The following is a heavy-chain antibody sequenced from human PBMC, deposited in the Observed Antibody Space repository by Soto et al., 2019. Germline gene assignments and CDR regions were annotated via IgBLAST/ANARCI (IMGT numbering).Heavy chain of an antibody. J-gene: IGHJ6*02. V-gene: IGHV4-4*07. CDR1: GGSISSNY. Sequence: SETLSLTFTVSGGSISSNYWSWIRQPAGKGLEWIGRIYASGSNNNNPSLKSRVTMSADTSKNQLSLKLSSLTAADTAVYYCARERQLGPYYYYGMDVWGQGTTVTVSS. CDR3: ARERQLGPYYYYGMDV. CDR2: IYASGSN. D-gene: IGHD6-6*01.